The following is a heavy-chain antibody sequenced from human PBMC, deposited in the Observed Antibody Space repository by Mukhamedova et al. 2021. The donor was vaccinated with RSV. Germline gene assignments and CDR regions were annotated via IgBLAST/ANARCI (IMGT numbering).Heavy chain of an antibody. D-gene: IGHD6-19*01. Sequence: EWVSSISSSSTYIFYADSLRGRFTISKDNAKNSLYLQMNSLRAEDTAVYYCATQAVGNTYYFDYWCQGTLFTVSS. V-gene: IGHV3-21*01. J-gene: IGHJ4*02. CDR2: ISSSSTYI. CDR3: ATQAVGNTYYFDY.